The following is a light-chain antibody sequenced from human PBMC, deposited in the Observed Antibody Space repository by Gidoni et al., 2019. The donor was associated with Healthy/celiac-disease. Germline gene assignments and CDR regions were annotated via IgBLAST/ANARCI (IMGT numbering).Light chain of an antibody. CDR2: AAS. J-gene: IGKJ4*01. Sequence: DIQRTESPSSLSASVGDRVTITCRASQSISSYLNWYQQKPGKAPKLLIYAASSLQSGVPSRFSGSGSGTDFTLTISSLQPEDFATYYCQQSYSTPPTFGGGTKVEIK. V-gene: IGKV1-39*01. CDR1: QSISSY. CDR3: QQSYSTPPT.